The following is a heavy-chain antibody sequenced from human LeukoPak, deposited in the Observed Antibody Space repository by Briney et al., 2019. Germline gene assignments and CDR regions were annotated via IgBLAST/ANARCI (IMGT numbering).Heavy chain of an antibody. CDR3: ARHQAPNSYYYGMDV. CDR1: GFTFSNYW. J-gene: IGHJ6*02. CDR2: INSDGSST. V-gene: IGHV3-74*01. Sequence: GGSLRLSCAASGFTFSNYWMHWVRQAPGKGLVWVSLINSDGSSTNYADSVKGRFTIYRDNAKNTLYLQMNSLRAEDTAVYYRARHQAPNSYYYGMDVWGLGTTVTVSS.